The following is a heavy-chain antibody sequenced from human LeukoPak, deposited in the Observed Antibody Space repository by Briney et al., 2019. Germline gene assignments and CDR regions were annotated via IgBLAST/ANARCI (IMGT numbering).Heavy chain of an antibody. CDR1: GGSFSGYC. CDR3: AIPMANYYYYGMDV. J-gene: IGHJ6*02. Sequence: SETRSLTCAVYGGSFSGYCWSWIRQPPGKGLEWIGEINHSGSTNYNPSLKSRVTISVDTSKNQFSLKLSSVTAADTAVYYCAIPMANYYYYGMDVWGQGTTVTVSS. V-gene: IGHV4-34*01. CDR2: INHSGST. D-gene: IGHD3-10*01.